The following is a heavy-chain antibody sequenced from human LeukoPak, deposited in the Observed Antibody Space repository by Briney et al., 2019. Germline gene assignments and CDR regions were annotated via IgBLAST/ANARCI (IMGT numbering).Heavy chain of an antibody. CDR1: GFAVSNYY. J-gene: IGHJ4*02. CDR2: IYSGGDT. D-gene: IGHD6-19*01. CDR3: ATSPVTGMVYFDY. V-gene: IGHV3-66*01. Sequence: GGSLRLSCAASGFAVSNYYMSWVRQAPGKGLEWVSVIYSGGDTYYADSVKGRFTISRDNSKNTLYLQMNNLRAEDTAVYYCATSPVTGMVYFDYWGQGTLVTVSS.